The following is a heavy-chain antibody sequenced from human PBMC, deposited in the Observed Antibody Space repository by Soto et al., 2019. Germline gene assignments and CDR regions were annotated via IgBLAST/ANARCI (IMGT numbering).Heavy chain of an antibody. CDR2: ISYDGSNK. CDR3: AKGLNYDFWSGNYGMDV. D-gene: IGHD3-3*01. J-gene: IGHJ6*02. V-gene: IGHV3-30*18. Sequence: SLRLSCAASGFPFSSYGMHWVRQAPGKGLEWVAVISYDGSNKYYADSVKGRFTISRDNSKDTLYLQMNSLRAEDTAVYYCAKGLNYDFWSGNYGMDVWGQGTTVTVSS. CDR1: GFPFSSYG.